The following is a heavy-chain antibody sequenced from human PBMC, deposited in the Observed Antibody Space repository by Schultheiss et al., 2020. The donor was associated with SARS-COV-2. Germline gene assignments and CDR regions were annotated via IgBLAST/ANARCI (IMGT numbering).Heavy chain of an antibody. CDR1: GGTFSSYA. J-gene: IGHJ6*02. D-gene: IGHD6-19*01. CDR2: IIPIFGTA. Sequence: SVKVSCKASGGTFSSYAISWVRQAPGQGLEWMGGIIPIFGTANYAQKFQGRVTITADESTSTAYMELSSLRSEDTAVYYCAERASSGGYYYYGMDVWGQGTTVTVS. CDR3: AERASSGGYYYYGMDV. V-gene: IGHV1-69*13.